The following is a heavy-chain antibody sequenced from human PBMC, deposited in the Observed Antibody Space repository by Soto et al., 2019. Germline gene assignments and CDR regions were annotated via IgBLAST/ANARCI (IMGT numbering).Heavy chain of an antibody. CDR2: MNPNSGET. J-gene: IGHJ5*02. Sequence: QEQLVQYGAEVKKPGASVNVSCKTSGYTFTDYDINWVRQATGQGLEWIGWMNPNSGETGYAQKFQGRVTMTRSASLSTAYLELSSLRSEDTAVYYCARVAVAARPRWYNWFDPWGQGTLVTVSS. D-gene: IGHD2-15*01. CDR3: ARVAVAARPRWYNWFDP. V-gene: IGHV1-8*01. CDR1: GYTFTDYD.